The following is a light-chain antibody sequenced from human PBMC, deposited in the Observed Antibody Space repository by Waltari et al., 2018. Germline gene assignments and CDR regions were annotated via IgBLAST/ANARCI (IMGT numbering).Light chain of an antibody. V-gene: IGKV1-12*01. J-gene: IGKJ2*01. CDR2: GAS. CDR1: RAISNL. Sequence: DIQMTQSPSSVSASVGERVTITCRASRAISNLVAWYQQKPGKAPKLLIYGASSLQSGVPSRFSGSGSGTDFTLTISSLQPEDFASYYCQQANIFPYTFGQGTKLEIK. CDR3: QQANIFPYT.